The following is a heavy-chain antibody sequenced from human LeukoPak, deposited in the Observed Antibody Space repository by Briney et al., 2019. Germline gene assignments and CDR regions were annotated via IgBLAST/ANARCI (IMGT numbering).Heavy chain of an antibody. V-gene: IGHV3-9*01. CDR3: AKSASSATNFDY. CDR1: GFTFDDYA. CDR2: ISWNSGSI. J-gene: IGHJ4*02. Sequence: GGSPRLSCAASGFTFDDYAMHWVRQAPGKGLEWVSGISWNSGSIGYADSVKGRFTISRDNAKNSLYLQMNSLRAEDTALYYCAKSASSATNFDYWGQGTLVTVSS. D-gene: IGHD6-6*01.